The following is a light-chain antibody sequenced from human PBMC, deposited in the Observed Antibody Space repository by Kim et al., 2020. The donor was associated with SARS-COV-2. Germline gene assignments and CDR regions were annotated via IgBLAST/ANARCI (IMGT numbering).Light chain of an antibody. V-gene: IGKV3-15*01. CDR1: QSVSNN. CDR2: GAS. J-gene: IGKJ2*01. Sequence: SPGGRATLSGRASQSVSNNLAWYQRKPGQAPRLLIYGASTRATGTPARFSASGSGTDFTLTVSSLQSEDFAVYYCHQYNDWPPGDTFGQGTKLEI. CDR3: HQYNDWPPGDT.